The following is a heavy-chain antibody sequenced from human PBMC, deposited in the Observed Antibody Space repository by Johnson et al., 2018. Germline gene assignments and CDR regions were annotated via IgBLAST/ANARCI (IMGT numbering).Heavy chain of an antibody. Sequence: EVQLVESGGVVVQPGGSLRLSCAASGFTFDDYAMHWVRQAPGKGLEWVSLISWDGGSTYYADSVKGRFTISRDNSKNSLYLQMNNLRAEDTAVYYCGGSPVVYGGFAGGLIGGQGTMVTVSS. J-gene: IGHJ3*02. CDR1: GFTFDDYA. V-gene: IGHV3-43D*03. CDR3: GGSPVVYGGFAGGLI. CDR2: ISWDGGST. D-gene: IGHD2-8*01.